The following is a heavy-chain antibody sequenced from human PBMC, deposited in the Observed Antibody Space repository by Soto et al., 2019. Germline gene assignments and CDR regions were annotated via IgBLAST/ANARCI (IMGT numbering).Heavy chain of an antibody. J-gene: IGHJ5*02. D-gene: IGHD6-19*01. CDR2: IYYSGST. CDR1: GGSISSSSYY. V-gene: IGHV4-39*07. Sequence: SETLSLTCTVSGGSISSSSYYWGWIRQPPGKGLEWIGSIYYSGSTYYNPSLKSRVTISVDTSKNQFSLELSSVTAADTAVYYCARVRGRAVAGTNWFDPWGQGTLVTVSS. CDR3: ARVRGRAVAGTNWFDP.